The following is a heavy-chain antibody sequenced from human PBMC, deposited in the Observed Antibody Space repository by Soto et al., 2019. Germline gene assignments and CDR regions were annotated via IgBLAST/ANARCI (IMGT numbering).Heavy chain of an antibody. D-gene: IGHD6-6*01. CDR2: TYYRSKWYN. V-gene: IGHV6-1*01. CDR3: ARDSRSSTSSYYSFGMDV. CDR1: GYSVSSKSAA. Sequence: XQTLSLTCAISGYSVSSKSAAWNLMRQSPSRGLEWLGRTYYRSKWYNDYAVSVKSRITINPDTSKNQFSLQLNSVTPEDTAVYFCARDSRSSTSSYYSFGMDVWGQGTTVTVSS. J-gene: IGHJ6*02.